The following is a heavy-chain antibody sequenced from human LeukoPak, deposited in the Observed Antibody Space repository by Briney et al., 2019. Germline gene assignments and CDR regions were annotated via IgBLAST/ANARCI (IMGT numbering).Heavy chain of an antibody. CDR3: ARDGTGYSSGWLDY. Sequence: ASVKVSCKASGYTFTSYGISWVRQAPGQGLEWMGWISAYNGNTNYAQKLQDRVTMTTDTSTSTAYMELRSLRSDDTAVYYCARDGTGYSSGWLDYWGQGTLVTVSS. CDR2: ISAYNGNT. CDR1: GYTFTSYG. J-gene: IGHJ4*02. V-gene: IGHV1-18*01. D-gene: IGHD6-19*01.